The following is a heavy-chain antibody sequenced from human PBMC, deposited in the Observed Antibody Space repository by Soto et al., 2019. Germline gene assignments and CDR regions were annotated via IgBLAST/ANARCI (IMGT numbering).Heavy chain of an antibody. J-gene: IGHJ6*02. D-gene: IGHD1-26*01. CDR1: GFTFSSYG. CDR3: ARGDYYYGMDV. CDR2: IWYDGSNK. Sequence: QVQLVESGGGVVQPGRSLRLSCAASGFTFSSYGMHLVRQAPGKGLEWVAVIWYDGSNKYYADSVKGRFTISRDNSKNTLYLQMNSLRAEDTAVYYCARGDYYYGMDVWGQGTTVTVSS. V-gene: IGHV3-33*01.